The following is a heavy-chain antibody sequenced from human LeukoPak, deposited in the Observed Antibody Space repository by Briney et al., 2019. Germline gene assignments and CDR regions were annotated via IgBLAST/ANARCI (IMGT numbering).Heavy chain of an antibody. J-gene: IGHJ6*03. CDR3: TTGCSSTSCYWDYYYMDV. CDR1: GFTFSNAW. CDR2: IKSKTDGGTT. D-gene: IGHD2-2*01. Sequence: AGGSLRLSCAASGFTFSNAWMSWVRQAPGKGLEWVGRIKSKTDGGTTDYAAPVKGRFTISRDDSKNTLYLQMNSLKTEDTAVYYCTTGCSSTSCYWDYYYMDVRGKGTTVTVSS. V-gene: IGHV3-15*01.